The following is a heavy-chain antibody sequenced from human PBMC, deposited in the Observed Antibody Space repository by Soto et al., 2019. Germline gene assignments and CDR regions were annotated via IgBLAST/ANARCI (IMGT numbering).Heavy chain of an antibody. D-gene: IGHD6-6*01. CDR1: GGSFSGYY. J-gene: IGHJ4*02. CDR2: INHSGST. CDR3: ARVSSSSSY. Sequence: PSETLSLTCAVYGGSFSGYYWSWIRQPPGKGLEWIGEINHSGSTNYNPSLKSRVTIPVDTSKNQFSLKLSSVTAADTAVYYCARVSSSSSYWGQGTLVTVSS. V-gene: IGHV4-34*01.